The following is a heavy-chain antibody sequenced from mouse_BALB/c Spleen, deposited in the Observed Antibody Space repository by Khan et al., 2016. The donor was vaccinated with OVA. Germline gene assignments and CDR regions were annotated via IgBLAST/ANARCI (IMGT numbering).Heavy chain of an antibody. V-gene: IGHV9-3-1*01. D-gene: IGHD1-1*01. J-gene: IGHJ2*01. CDR3: ASGTIDFDY. CDR1: GYTFTNYV. CDR2: INTYTGEP. Sequence: QIQLVQSGPELKKPGETVKISCKASGYTFTNYVMNWVKQAPGKGLKWMGWINTYTGEPTYSDDFKGRFAFSLDTSASTAYLQINNLKNEDTATYFCASGTIDFDYWGQGTTLTVSS.